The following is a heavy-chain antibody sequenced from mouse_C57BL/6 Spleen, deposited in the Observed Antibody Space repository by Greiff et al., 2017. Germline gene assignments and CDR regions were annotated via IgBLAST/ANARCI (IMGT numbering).Heavy chain of an antibody. V-gene: IGHV3-6*01. Sequence: VEESGPGLVKPSQSLSLTCSVTGYSITSGYYWNWIRQFPGNKLEWMGYISYDGSNNYNPSLKNRISITRDTSKNQFFLKLNSVTTEDTATYYCANLLGDYWGQGTTLTVSS. CDR2: ISYDGSN. CDR3: ANLLGDY. D-gene: IGHD2-1*01. J-gene: IGHJ2*01. CDR1: GYSITSGYY.